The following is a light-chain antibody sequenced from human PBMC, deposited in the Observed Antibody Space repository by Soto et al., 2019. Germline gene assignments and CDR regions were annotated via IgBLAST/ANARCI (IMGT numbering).Light chain of an antibody. CDR1: QSVGSY. CDR2: DAS. Sequence: EMGVTQAPATLSLYPGERATLSCRASQSVGSYLAWYQQKPGQAPRLLIYDASNRATGIPARFSGSGSGTDFTLTISSLEPEDFAVYYCQQRSNWPTITFGQGTRLEIK. CDR3: QQRSNWPTIT. J-gene: IGKJ5*01. V-gene: IGKV3-11*01.